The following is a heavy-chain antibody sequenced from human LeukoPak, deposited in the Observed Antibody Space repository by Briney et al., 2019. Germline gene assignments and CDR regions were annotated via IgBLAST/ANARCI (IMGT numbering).Heavy chain of an antibody. V-gene: IGHV1-18*01. Sequence: ASVKVSCKASGYTFTSYGLSWVRQAPGRGLEWMGWISAYNGNTNYAQKFQGRVTMTTDTSTSTAYMELRSLRSDDTAVYYCARDRIAVLGGDYWGQGTLVTVSS. D-gene: IGHD6-19*01. CDR1: GYTFTSYG. CDR2: ISAYNGNT. CDR3: ARDRIAVLGGDY. J-gene: IGHJ4*02.